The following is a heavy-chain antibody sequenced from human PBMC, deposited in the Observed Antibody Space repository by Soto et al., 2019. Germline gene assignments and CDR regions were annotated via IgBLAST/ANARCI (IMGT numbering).Heavy chain of an antibody. J-gene: IGHJ4*02. Sequence: GGSLRLSCAASGFTFSNNAMSWVRQAPGKGLELVSIVTNTGGDKLYADSVKGRFIISRDNSKNTLYLQMNSLRAEDTAIYYCARASGESYPGSRVFVSWGQGTRVTVSS. CDR1: GFTFSNNA. D-gene: IGHD3-10*01. CDR3: ARASGESYPGSRVFVS. CDR2: VTNTGGDK. V-gene: IGHV3-23*01.